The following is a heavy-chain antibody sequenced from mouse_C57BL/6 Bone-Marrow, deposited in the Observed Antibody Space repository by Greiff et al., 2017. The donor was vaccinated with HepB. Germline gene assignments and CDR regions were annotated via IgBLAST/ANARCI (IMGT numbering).Heavy chain of an antibody. Sequence: VQLQQSGAELVKPGASVKMSCKASGYTFTTYPLEWMKQNHGKSLEWIGNFHPYNDDTKYNEKFKGKATLTVEKSSSTVYLELSRLTSDDSAVYYCARRDSSGYGWFAYWGQGTLVTVSA. J-gene: IGHJ3*01. D-gene: IGHD3-2*02. CDR2: FHPYNDDT. V-gene: IGHV1-47*01. CDR1: GYTFTTYP. CDR3: ARRDSSGYGWFAY.